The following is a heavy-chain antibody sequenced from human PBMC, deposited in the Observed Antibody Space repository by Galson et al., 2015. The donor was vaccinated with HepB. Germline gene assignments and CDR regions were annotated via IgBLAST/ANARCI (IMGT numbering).Heavy chain of an antibody. Sequence: SLRLSCAASGFTFRSYSMNWVRLAPGRGLEWVSSISPTSWTKYFADSVKGRFTTSRDNGKNTLYLEMSSLKVEDTAVYYCTRDQRAVTDHDAFDVWGQGTMVAVSS. J-gene: IGHJ3*01. CDR2: ISPTSWTK. CDR1: GFTFRSYS. V-gene: IGHV3-21*06. CDR3: TRDQRAVTDHDAFDV.